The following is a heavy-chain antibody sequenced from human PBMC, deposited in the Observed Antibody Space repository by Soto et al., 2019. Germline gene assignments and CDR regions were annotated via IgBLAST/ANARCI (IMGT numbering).Heavy chain of an antibody. D-gene: IGHD1-26*01. CDR3: ASLNNWSSGDGRIDV. Sequence: QVQLVQSGAEVKKPGSSVKVSCKASGGTFNTYTISWVRQVPGQGLEWMGGIMPLYAKPTYAQPFLGRLTISAAEHTSTVYMELSSLRSEDTALYYCASLNNWSSGDGRIDVWGRGTAVSVSS. CDR2: IMPLYAKP. CDR1: GGTFNTYT. J-gene: IGHJ6*02. V-gene: IGHV1-69*01.